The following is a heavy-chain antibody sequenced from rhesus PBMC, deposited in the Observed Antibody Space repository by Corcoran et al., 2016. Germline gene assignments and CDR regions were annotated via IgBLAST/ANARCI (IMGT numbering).Heavy chain of an antibody. CDR3: ARRPGYCSGGVCYALYYFDY. D-gene: IGHD2-8*01. V-gene: IGHV4-106*01. CDR1: GGSISDDYY. Sequence: QVQLQESGPGLVQPSETLSLTCAVSGGSISDDYYWSWIRQPPGKGMEWFVDIYGSGGGTNYNPSLKNRVTISIDTSKNQFSLKLSSVTAADTAVYYCARRPGYCSGGVCYALYYFDYWGQGVLVTVSS. J-gene: IGHJ4*01. CDR2: IYGSGGGT.